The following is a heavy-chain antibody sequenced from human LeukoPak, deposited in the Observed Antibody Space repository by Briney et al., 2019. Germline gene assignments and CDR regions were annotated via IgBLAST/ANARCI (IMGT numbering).Heavy chain of an antibody. CDR2: IYYSGST. D-gene: IGHD3-10*01. CDR3: ARVFYGSGSYYYFDY. J-gene: IGHJ4*02. CDR1: GGSISSYY. Sequence: SEPLSLPCTVSGGSISSYYWSWIRQPPGKGLEWIGYIYYSGSTNYNPSLKSRVTISVDTSKNQFSLKLSSVTAADTAVYYCARVFYGSGSYYYFDYWGQGTLVTVSS. V-gene: IGHV4-59*01.